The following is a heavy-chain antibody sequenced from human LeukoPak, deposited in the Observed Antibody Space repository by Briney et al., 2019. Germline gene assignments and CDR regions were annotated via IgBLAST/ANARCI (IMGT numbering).Heavy chain of an antibody. Sequence: GGSLRLSCAASGFTFSSYAMHWVRQAPGKGLEWVANVKQDGSEKYYADSVKGRFTISRDNAKNSLYLQMNSLRAEDTAVYYCAKWVTKPYYGLDVWGQGTTVTVSS. CDR2: VKQDGSEK. J-gene: IGHJ6*02. CDR3: AKWVTKPYYGLDV. D-gene: IGHD4-17*01. V-gene: IGHV3-7*03. CDR1: GFTFSSYA.